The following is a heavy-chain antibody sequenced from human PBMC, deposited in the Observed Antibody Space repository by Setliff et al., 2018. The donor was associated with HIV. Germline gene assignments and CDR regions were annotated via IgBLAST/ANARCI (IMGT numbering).Heavy chain of an antibody. D-gene: IGHD1-20*01. Sequence: TGGSLRLSCGAPESTFSISAMSWVRQAPGKGLEWVSSISGSGAKTYYADSVKGRFTVSRDNSKNTLYLQMNNLRVDDTAVYYCAKGSGKITIYYYYMDIWGTGTTVTVSS. V-gene: IGHV3-23*01. CDR1: ESTFSISA. CDR2: ISGSGAKT. CDR3: AKGSGKITIYYYYMDI. J-gene: IGHJ6*03.